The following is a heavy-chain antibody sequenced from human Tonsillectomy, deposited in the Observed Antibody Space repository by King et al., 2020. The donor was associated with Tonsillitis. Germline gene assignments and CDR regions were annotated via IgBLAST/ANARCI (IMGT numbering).Heavy chain of an antibody. CDR3: ARSGNSDTSDYYYSPETHPDY. V-gene: IGHV5-51*01. CDR1: GYSFTTYW. D-gene: IGHD3-22*01. CDR2: IYPGDSDT. J-gene: IGHJ4*02. Sequence: QLVQSGAEVKKPGESLKISCKGSGYSFTTYWIGWVRQMPGKGLEWMGIIYPGDSDTKYSPSFQGQVTIPADKYISTAYLQWSSLKASDTAMYYFARSGNSDTSDYYYSPETHPDYWGQGTLVTVSS.